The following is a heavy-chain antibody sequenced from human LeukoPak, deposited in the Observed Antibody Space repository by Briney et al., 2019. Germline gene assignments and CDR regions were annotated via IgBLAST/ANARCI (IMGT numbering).Heavy chain of an antibody. CDR1: GFTFSSYA. V-gene: IGHV3-30*04. CDR3: ARGDVDIVATIGRYLDYYYGMDV. J-gene: IGHJ6*02. CDR2: ISYDGSNK. Sequence: GGSLRLSCAASGFTFSSYAMHWVRQAPGKGLEWVAVISYDGSNKYYADSVKGRFTISRDNSKNTLYLQMNSLRAEDTAVYYCARGDVDIVATIGRYLDYYYGMDVWGQGTTVTVSS. D-gene: IGHD5-12*01.